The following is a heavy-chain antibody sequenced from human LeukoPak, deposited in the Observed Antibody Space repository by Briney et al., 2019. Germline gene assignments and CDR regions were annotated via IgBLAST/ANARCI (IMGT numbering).Heavy chain of an antibody. V-gene: IGHV1-3*04. CDR3: ARDRYDSGSCWLDL. Sequence: ASVKVSCKASGYTFTKYAIHWVRQAPGQRLEWMGWINTGNGNTKYSQKFQGRVTITRDTSANTAYMELNSLRSEDTAVYFCARDRYDSGSCWLDLWGQGTLVTVSS. CDR1: GYTFTKYA. D-gene: IGHD3-10*01. CDR2: INTGNGNT. J-gene: IGHJ5*02.